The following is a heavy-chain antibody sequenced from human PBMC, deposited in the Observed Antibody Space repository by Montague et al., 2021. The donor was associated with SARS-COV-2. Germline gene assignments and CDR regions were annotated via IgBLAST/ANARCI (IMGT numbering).Heavy chain of an antibody. CDR3: ARGGYYGYAFDI. CDR1: GGSISSYY. J-gene: IGHJ3*02. D-gene: IGHD3-10*01. V-gene: IGHV4-59*01. CDR2: IYYSGST. Sequence: SETLSLTSTVSGGSISSYYWSWIRQPPGKGLEWIGYIYYSGSTNYNPSLKSRVTISVDTSKNQFSLKLSSVTAADTAVYYCARGGYYGYAFDIWGQGTMVTVSS.